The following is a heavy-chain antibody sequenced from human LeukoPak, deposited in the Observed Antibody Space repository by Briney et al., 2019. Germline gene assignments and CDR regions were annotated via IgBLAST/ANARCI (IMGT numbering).Heavy chain of an antibody. CDR2: IYYSGST. Sequence: PSETLSLTCTVSGGSISSYYWSWIRQPPGKGLEWIGYIYYSGSTNYNPSLKSRVTISVDTSKNQFSLKLSSVTAAGTAVYYCARDHKMYYFDYWGQGTLVTVSS. D-gene: IGHD5-24*01. CDR1: GGSISSYY. CDR3: ARDHKMYYFDY. V-gene: IGHV4-59*01. J-gene: IGHJ4*02.